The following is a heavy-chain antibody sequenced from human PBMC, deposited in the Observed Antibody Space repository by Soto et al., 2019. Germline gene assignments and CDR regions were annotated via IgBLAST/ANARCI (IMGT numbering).Heavy chain of an antibody. V-gene: IGHV3-21*06. CDR1: GFIFTRYS. CDR2: ISSTTNYI. CDR3: ARESEDLTSIFDY. Sequence: EVQLVESGGGLVKPGGSLRLSCAASGFIFTRYSMNWVRQAPGKGLEWVSSISSTTNYIYYGDSMKGRFTISRDNAKNSLYLEMNRLRAEDTAVYYCARESEDLTSIFDYWGQGTLVTVSS. J-gene: IGHJ4*02.